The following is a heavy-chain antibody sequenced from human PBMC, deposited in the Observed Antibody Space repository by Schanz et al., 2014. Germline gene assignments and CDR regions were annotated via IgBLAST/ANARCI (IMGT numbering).Heavy chain of an antibody. V-gene: IGHV1-69*02. CDR2: IIPILGIA. Sequence: QVHLVQSGAEVKKPGSSVKVSCKLSGGTFSSYTISWVRQAPGQGLEWMGRIIPILGIANYAQKFQGRVTITADKSTFTAYMDVSSLRSEDTAVYYCASSGAGYSSSWDFDYWGQGTLVTVPS. D-gene: IGHD6-13*01. CDR3: ASSGAGYSSSWDFDY. CDR1: GGTFSSYT. J-gene: IGHJ4*02.